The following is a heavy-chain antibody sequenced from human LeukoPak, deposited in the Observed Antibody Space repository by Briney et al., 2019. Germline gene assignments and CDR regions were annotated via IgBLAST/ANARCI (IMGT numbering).Heavy chain of an antibody. CDR3: ARAIWSRNGYNYDY. D-gene: IGHD5-24*01. CDR1: GFTFSSYG. CDR2: ISSGSSYI. Sequence: GGTLRLSCAASGFTFSSYGMHWVRQAPGKGLEWVSCISSGSSYIYYADSVKGRFTISRDNGKNSLYLQMNSLRAEDTAVYYCARAIWSRNGYNYDYWGQGTPVTVSS. J-gene: IGHJ4*02. V-gene: IGHV3-21*01.